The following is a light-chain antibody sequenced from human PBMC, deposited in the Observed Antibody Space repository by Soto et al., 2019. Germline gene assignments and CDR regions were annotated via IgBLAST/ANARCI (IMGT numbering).Light chain of an antibody. CDR1: QGISTY. J-gene: IGKJ1*01. CDR3: QQYYRYPWT. CDR2: SAS. Sequence: DIQMTQSPSSLSASVGDRVTITCRASQGISTYLGWYQQKPGKTPTSLIYSASSLQSGVPSKFSGSVSGTVFTLTISDMQPDDFATYYCQQYYRYPWTFGQGTKVEIK. V-gene: IGKV1-16*02.